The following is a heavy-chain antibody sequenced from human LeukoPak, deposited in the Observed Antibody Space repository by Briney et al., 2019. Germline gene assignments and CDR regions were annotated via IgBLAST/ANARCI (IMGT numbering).Heavy chain of an antibody. J-gene: IGHJ6*03. CDR1: GFTFSDYS. Sequence: GGSLRLSCAASGFTFSDYSMNWVRQAPGKGLEWVSSISNSGSFIYYADSVKGRFTISRDNAKNSLYLQMNSLRAEDTAVYYCARDMRGYTIFGNNYYYMDVWGKGTTVTVSS. CDR3: ARDMRGYTIFGNNYYYMDV. CDR2: ISNSGSFI. D-gene: IGHD3-3*01. V-gene: IGHV3-21*01.